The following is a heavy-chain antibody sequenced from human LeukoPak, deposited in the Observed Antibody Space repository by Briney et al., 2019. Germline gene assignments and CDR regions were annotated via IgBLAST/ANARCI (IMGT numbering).Heavy chain of an antibody. CDR3: ARDSNNWFDP. J-gene: IGHJ5*02. Sequence: SETLSLTCAVYGGSFSGYYWSWIRQPPGKGLEWIGSIYHSGSTYYNPSLKSRVTISVDTSKNQFSLKLSSVTAADTAVYYCARDSNNWFDPWGQGTLVTVSS. V-gene: IGHV4-34*01. CDR1: GGSFSGYY. CDR2: IYHSGST.